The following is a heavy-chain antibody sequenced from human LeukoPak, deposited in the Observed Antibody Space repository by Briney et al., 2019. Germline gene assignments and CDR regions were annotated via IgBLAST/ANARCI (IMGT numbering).Heavy chain of an antibody. J-gene: IGHJ4*02. CDR3: ARDSRYDFWSGYYTPSIDY. CDR2: ISSSSSYI. V-gene: IGHV3-21*01. Sequence: PGGSLRLSCAASGFTSSSYSMNWVRQAPGKGLEWVSSISSSSSYIYYADSVKGRFTISRDNAKNSLYLQMNSLRAEDTAVYYCARDSRYDFWSGYYTPSIDYWGQGTLVTVSS. CDR1: GFTSSSYS. D-gene: IGHD3-3*01.